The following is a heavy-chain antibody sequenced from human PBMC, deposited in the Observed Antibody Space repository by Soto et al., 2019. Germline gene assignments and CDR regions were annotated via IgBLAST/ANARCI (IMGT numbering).Heavy chain of an antibody. V-gene: IGHV3-72*01. CDR3: TRLRRSGSYSHFDY. J-gene: IGHJ4*02. CDR1: GFTFSDHH. D-gene: IGHD1-26*01. CDR2: SRNKANRYTT. Sequence: EVHLMESGGGLVQPGGSLRLSCAASGFTFSDHHMDWVRQAPGKGLEWVGRSRNKANRYTTEYAASVKGRFTISRDGSRDSMYLQMNSLKIEDTAVYFCTRLRRSGSYSHFDYWGQGTLVTVSS.